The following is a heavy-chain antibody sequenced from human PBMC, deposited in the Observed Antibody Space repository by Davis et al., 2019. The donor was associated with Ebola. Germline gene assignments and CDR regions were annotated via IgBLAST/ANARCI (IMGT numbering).Heavy chain of an antibody. V-gene: IGHV5-51*01. CDR2: IYPGDSDT. CDR1: GYSFTSYW. Sequence: GESLKISCKGSGYSFTSYWIGWVRQMPGKGLEWMGIIYPGDSDTRYSPSFQGQVTISADKSISTAYLQWSSLKASDTAMYYCARQSVGFLYGSGSYVDYWGQGTLVTVSS. CDR3: ARQSVGFLYGSGSYVDY. D-gene: IGHD3-10*01. J-gene: IGHJ4*02.